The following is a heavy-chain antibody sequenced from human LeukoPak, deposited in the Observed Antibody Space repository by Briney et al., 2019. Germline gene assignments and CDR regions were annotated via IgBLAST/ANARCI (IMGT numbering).Heavy chain of an antibody. V-gene: IGHV4-34*01. CDR2: INHSGST. CDR1: GGSFSGYY. D-gene: IGHD6-13*01. J-gene: IGHJ5*02. CDR3: AKEANIAAAIVWFDP. Sequence: SETLSLTCAVYGGSFSGYYWSWIRQPPGKGLEWIGEINHSGSTNYSPSRKSRVTISVDTSKNQFSLKLSSVTAADTAVYYCAKEANIAAAIVWFDPWGQGNLVTVSS.